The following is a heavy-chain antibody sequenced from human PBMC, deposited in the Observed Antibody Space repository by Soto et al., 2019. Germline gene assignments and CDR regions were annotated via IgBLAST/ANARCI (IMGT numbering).Heavy chain of an antibody. Sequence: ASVKVSCKASGYTFSSYAMHWVRQAPGQRLEWMGWINAGYGNAKSSQKFQDRVTISRDTSASTAYMELTSLRSEDTAVYYCARDTGDGTFDFWGQGTLVTVSS. CDR2: INAGYGNA. CDR3: ARDTGDGTFDF. CDR1: GYTFSSYA. V-gene: IGHV1-3*01. D-gene: IGHD7-27*01. J-gene: IGHJ4*02.